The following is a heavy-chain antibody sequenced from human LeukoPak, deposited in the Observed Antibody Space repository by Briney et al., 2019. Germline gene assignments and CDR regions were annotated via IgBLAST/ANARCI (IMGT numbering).Heavy chain of an antibody. J-gene: IGHJ6*03. CDR2: NNHSGST. CDR3: ARLQQLVRGYYYYYYMDV. V-gene: IGHV4-34*01. CDR1: GGSFSGYY. D-gene: IGHD6-6*01. Sequence: SETLSLTCAVYGGSFSGYYWSWIRQPPGKGLEWIGENNHSGSTNYNPSLKSRVTISVDTSKNQFSLKLSSVTAADTAVYYCARLQQLVRGYYYYYYMDVWGKGTTVTVSS.